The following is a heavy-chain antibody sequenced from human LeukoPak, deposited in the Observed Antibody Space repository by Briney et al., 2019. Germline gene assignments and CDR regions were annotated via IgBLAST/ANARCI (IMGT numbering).Heavy chain of an antibody. CDR1: GYTFTSYG. CDR2: ISAYNGNT. CDR3: ARDWGYLDYYYYMDV. Sequence: ASLKVSCKASGYTFTSYGISWVRQAPGQGLEWMGWISAYNGNTNYAQKLQGRVTMTTDTSTSTAYMELRSLRSDDTAVYYCARDWGYLDYYYYMDVWGKGTTVTVSS. V-gene: IGHV1-18*01. J-gene: IGHJ6*03. D-gene: IGHD7-27*01.